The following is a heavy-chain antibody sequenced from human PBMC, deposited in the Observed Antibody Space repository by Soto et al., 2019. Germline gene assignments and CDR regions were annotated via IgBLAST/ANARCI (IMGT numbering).Heavy chain of an antibody. CDR3: ARVFRGNMVRGVSNYYMDV. D-gene: IGHD3-10*01. CDR2: INHSGST. J-gene: IGHJ6*03. CDR1: GGSFSGYY. Sequence: ETLSLTCAVYGGSFSGYYWSWIRQPPGKGLEWIGEINHSGSTNYNPSLKSRVTISVDTSKNQFSLKLSSVTAADTAVYYCARVFRGNMVRGVSNYYMDVWGKGTTVTVSS. V-gene: IGHV4-34*01.